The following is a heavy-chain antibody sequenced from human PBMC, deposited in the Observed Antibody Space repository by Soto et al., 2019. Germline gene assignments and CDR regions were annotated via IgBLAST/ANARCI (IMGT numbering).Heavy chain of an antibody. V-gene: IGHV1-18*04. J-gene: IGHJ3*02. D-gene: IGHD5-12*01. Sequence: QAQLVQSGAEVKKSGASVRVSCQASGYTLTNYGVTWVRQAPGQGLEWLGRVTPYKADTNSAQNLQGRVTMATETSTNTAYLELRSLRSDDTAVYFCATDGPSNSGNLYAFDIWGQGTMVTVSA. CDR1: GYTLTNYG. CDR2: VTPYKADT. CDR3: ATDGPSNSGNLYAFDI.